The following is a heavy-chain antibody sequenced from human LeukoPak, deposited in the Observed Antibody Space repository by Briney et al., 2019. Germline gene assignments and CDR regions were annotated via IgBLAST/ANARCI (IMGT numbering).Heavy chain of an antibody. Sequence: PSETLSLTCTISGDSTNTYFWSWIRQPPGKGLEWIGYIYYTGTTNYNPSHKSRVTISVDTSKNQFSLKVSSVTAADTGVYYCASKSTDHGELRFDYWGQGTLVTVSS. CDR1: GDSTNTYF. CDR2: IYYTGTT. V-gene: IGHV4-59*01. D-gene: IGHD4-17*01. CDR3: ASKSTDHGELRFDY. J-gene: IGHJ4*02.